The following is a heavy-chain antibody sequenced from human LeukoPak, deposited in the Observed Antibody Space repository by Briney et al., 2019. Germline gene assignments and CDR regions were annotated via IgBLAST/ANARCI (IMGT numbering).Heavy chain of an antibody. CDR2: INPYSGGT. V-gene: IGHV1-2*02. CDR1: GYTFTSYG. D-gene: IGHD6-19*01. Sequence: ASVKVSCKASGYTFTSYGISWVRQAPGQGLEWMGWINPYSGGTNYAQKFQGRVTMTRDTSISTAYMELSRLRSDDTAVYYCARGRYSSGWYRFSDYWGQGTLVTVSS. CDR3: ARGRYSSGWYRFSDY. J-gene: IGHJ4*02.